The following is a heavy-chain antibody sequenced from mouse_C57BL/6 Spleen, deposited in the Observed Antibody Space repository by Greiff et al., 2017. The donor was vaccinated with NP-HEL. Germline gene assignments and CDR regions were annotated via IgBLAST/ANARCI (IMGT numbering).Heavy chain of an antibody. J-gene: IGHJ2*01. CDR1: GFNIKDYY. CDR2: IDPEDGDT. V-gene: IGHV14-1*01. CDR3: TTWAITTVVEFDY. D-gene: IGHD1-1*01. Sequence: VQLQQSGAELVRPGASVKLSCTASGFNIKDYYMHWVKQRPEQGLEWIGRIDPEDGDTEYAPKFQGKATMTADTSSNTAYLQLSSLTSEDTAVYYGTTWAITTVVEFDYWGQGTTLTVSS.